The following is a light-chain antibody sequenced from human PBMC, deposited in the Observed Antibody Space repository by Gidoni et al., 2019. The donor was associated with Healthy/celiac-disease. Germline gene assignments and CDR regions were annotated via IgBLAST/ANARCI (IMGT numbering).Light chain of an antibody. CDR2: DAS. CDR3: QQRSNWPPNLT. J-gene: IGKJ4*01. V-gene: IGKV3-11*01. Sequence: IVLTQSPATLSLSPGERATLSCRASQSVSSYLAWYQQKPGQAPSLLIYDASNRATGIPARFSGSGSGTDFTLTISSLEPEDFAVYYCQQRSNWPPNLTFXGXTKVEIK. CDR1: QSVSSY.